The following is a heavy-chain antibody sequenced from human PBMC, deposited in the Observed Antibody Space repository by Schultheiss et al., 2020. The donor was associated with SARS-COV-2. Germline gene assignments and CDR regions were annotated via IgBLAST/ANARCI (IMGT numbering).Heavy chain of an antibody. CDR1: GFTISSYV. CDR3: ASRVGATGY. V-gene: IGHV3-33*01. Sequence: GGSLRLSCAASGFTISSYVMHWVRQAPGKGLEWVAVIWYDGSSKFYADSVKGRFTISRDTSKTTLYLQMNSLRAEDTAVYYCASRVGATGYWGQGTLVTVSS. CDR2: IWYDGSSK. J-gene: IGHJ4*02. D-gene: IGHD1-26*01.